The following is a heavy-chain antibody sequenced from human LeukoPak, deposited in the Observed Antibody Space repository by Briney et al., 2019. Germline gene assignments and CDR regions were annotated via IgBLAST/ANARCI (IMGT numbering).Heavy chain of an antibody. CDR3: AREEQQLGSFDY. D-gene: IGHD6-13*01. CDR2: FLTGGST. CDR1: GGSIGSSY. J-gene: IGHJ4*02. Sequence: SETLSLTCTVSGGSIGSSYWSWNRQPAGKGLEWIGRFLTGGSTYYNPSLESRVTMSVDTSKNQFSLNLSSVTAADTAVYYCAREEQQLGSFDYWGQGTLVTVSS. V-gene: IGHV4-4*07.